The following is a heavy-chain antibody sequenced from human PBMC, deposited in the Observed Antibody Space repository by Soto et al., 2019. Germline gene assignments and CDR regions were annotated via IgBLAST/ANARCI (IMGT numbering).Heavy chain of an antibody. CDR2: IYYSGTT. J-gene: IGHJ4*02. V-gene: IGHV4-28*01. D-gene: IGHD5-12*01. CDR3: ATSLGYGAYDTNYFDF. CDR1: GYSISSSNW. Sequence: PSECLSLTCAVSGYSISSSNWWGWIRQPPGKGLEWIGYIYYSGTTYYNPSLKSRVTMSVDTSKKQFSLRLTSVTAADTAVYYCATSLGYGAYDTNYFDFWGQGILVTVSS.